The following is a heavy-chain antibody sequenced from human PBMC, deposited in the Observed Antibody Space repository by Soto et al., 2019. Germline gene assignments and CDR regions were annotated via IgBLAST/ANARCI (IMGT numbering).Heavy chain of an antibody. Sequence: EVQLLESGGGLVQPGGSLRLSCAASGFNFRNYAMIWVRQAPGKGLEWVSGMRGSGSSTYYADSVKGRFTVSRDDSQNTLYLQMNSLRVEDSAVFYCAEYGLGYFGYMDVWGKGTTVTVSS. CDR3: AEYGLGYFGYMDV. D-gene: IGHD1-1*01. J-gene: IGHJ6*03. CDR2: MRGSGSST. V-gene: IGHV3-23*01. CDR1: GFNFRNYA.